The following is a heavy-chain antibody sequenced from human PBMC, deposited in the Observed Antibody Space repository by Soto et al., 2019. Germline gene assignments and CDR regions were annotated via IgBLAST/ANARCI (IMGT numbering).Heavy chain of an antibody. Sequence: PGGSLRLSCAASGFTFSNYWMHWVRQAPGKGLVWVSRISGDGRNTDYADSVKGRFIISRDNAKNTLHLQMDSPRAEDTGVYYCLRGGTFDYWGQGALVTVSS. V-gene: IGHV3-74*01. CDR1: GFTFSNYW. J-gene: IGHJ4*02. CDR2: ISGDGRNT. CDR3: LRGGTFDY.